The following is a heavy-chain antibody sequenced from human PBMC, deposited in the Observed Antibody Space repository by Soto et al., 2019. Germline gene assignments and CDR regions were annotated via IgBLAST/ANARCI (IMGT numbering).Heavy chain of an antibody. CDR2: IYYSGST. CDR3: ARTSYDSSGTAADP. D-gene: IGHD3-22*01. Sequence: PSETLSLTCTVSGGSISSGGYYWSWIRQHPGKGLEWIGYIYYSGSTYYNPSLKSRVTISVDTSKNQFFLKLSSVTAADTAVYYCARTSYDSSGTAADPWGQGTLVTVSS. CDR1: GGSISSGGYY. J-gene: IGHJ5*02. V-gene: IGHV4-31*03.